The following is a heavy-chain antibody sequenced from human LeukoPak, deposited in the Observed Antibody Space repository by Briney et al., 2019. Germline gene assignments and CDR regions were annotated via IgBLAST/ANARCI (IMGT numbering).Heavy chain of an antibody. CDR1: GSSFSIYG. D-gene: IGHD3-22*01. Sequence: GGSLRLSCAASGSSFSIYGMHWVRQAPGKGLEWVTFIRYDGSNKYYADSVKCRFTISRDNSKNTLYLQMNSLRAEDTAVYYCAKEGGGYDSSGSDAFDIWGQGTMVTVSS. J-gene: IGHJ3*02. CDR3: AKEGGGYDSSGSDAFDI. V-gene: IGHV3-30*02. CDR2: IRYDGSNK.